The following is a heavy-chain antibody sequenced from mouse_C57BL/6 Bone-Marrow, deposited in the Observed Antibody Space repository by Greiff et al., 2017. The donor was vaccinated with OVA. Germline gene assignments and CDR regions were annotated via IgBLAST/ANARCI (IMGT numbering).Heavy chain of an antibody. J-gene: IGHJ2*01. CDR3: ARSHPYSSFDY. CDR2: IYPGDGDT. Sequence: QVQLQQSGAELVKPGASVKISCKASGYAFSSYWMNWVKQRPGKGLEWIGQIYPGDGDTNYNGKFKGKATLTADKSSSTAYMQLSSLTSEDSAVYFCARSHPYSSFDYWGQGTTLTVSS. CDR1: GYAFSSYW. V-gene: IGHV1-80*01. D-gene: IGHD2-12*01.